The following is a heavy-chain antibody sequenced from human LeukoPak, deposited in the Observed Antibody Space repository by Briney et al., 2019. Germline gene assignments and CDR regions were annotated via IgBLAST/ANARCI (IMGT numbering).Heavy chain of an antibody. J-gene: IGHJ4*02. V-gene: IGHV4-59*01. CDR3: ARDGYGGFDY. Sequence: SETLSLTCTVSGGSISSYYWSWIRQPPGKELEWIGYIYYSGSTNYNPSLKSRVTISVDTSKNQFSLKLSSVTAADTAVYYCARDGYGGFDYWGQGILVTVSS. D-gene: IGHD5-18*01. CDR1: GGSISSYY. CDR2: IYYSGST.